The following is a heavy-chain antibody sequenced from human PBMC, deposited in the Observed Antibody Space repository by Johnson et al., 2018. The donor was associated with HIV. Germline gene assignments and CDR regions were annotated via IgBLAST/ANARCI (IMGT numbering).Heavy chain of an antibody. CDR2: INWNGGSI. J-gene: IGHJ3*02. Sequence: VQLVESGGGVVRPGGSLRLSCAASGFIFDDHGMTWVRQAPGKGLEWVSGINWNGGSIGYTDSVKGRFTISRDNSKNTLYLQMNSLRAEDTAVYYCARDTGGGEPYDIWGQGTMVTVSS. CDR1: GFIFDDHG. CDR3: ARDTGGGEPYDI. V-gene: IGHV3-20*04. D-gene: IGHD2-21*01.